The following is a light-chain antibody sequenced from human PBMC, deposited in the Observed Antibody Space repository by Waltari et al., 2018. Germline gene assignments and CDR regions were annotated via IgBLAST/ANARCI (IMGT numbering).Light chain of an antibody. J-gene: IGLJ2*01. CDR2: DDN. V-gene: IGLV3-10*01. CDR3: YSKDTDGGSQGK. CDR1: GLPKQY. Sequence: YDLTQPPSVSVSPGQTAAITCSGDGLPKQYTFWYQQKSGQAPVLVMYDDNKRPSGISGSFSGSSAGTVATLTITGAQVDDEADYYCYSKDTDGGSQGKIGGGTKLTVL.